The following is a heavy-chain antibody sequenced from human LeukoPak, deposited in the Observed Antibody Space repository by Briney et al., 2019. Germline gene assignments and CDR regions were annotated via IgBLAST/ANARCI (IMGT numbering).Heavy chain of an antibody. CDR3: ARQWGSSSPFDY. CDR2: IYHSGTT. V-gene: IGHV4-4*02. D-gene: IGHD6-13*01. Sequence: SGTLSLTCAVSGGSISSSNWWSWVRQPPGKGLEWIGEIYHSGTTNYNPSLESRVTISVDKSKNQFSLKLSSVTAADTVVYYCARQWGSSSPFDYWGQGTLVTVSS. J-gene: IGHJ4*02. CDR1: GGSISSSNW.